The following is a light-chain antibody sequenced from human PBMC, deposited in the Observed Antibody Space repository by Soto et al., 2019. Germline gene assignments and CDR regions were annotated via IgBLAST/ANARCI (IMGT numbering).Light chain of an antibody. CDR2: DVT. J-gene: IGLJ3*02. V-gene: IGLV2-14*03. CDR3: ASYRSGSLGV. CDR1: SSDIGGFNF. Sequence: QSALTQPASVSGSPGQSITISCTGTSSDIGGFNFVSWYQQHPGKAPKVIIYDVTDRPSEVSDRFSGSKSGNTASLTISGLQAEDEADYYRASYRSGSLGVFGGGTKVTVL.